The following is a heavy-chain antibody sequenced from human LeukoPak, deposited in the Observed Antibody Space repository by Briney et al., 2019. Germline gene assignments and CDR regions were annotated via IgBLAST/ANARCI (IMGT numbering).Heavy chain of an antibody. V-gene: IGHV3-66*01. Sequence: GGSLRLSCVASGFTVRSSSMSWVRQAPGKGLEWVSTIYSGGNTYYADSVKGRFTFSRDSSKNTLYLLMNSLRAEDTAVYYCARGEWELFYYFDHWGQGTLVTVSS. CDR3: ARGEWELFYYFDH. CDR2: IYSGGNT. D-gene: IGHD1-26*01. CDR1: GFTVRSSS. J-gene: IGHJ4*02.